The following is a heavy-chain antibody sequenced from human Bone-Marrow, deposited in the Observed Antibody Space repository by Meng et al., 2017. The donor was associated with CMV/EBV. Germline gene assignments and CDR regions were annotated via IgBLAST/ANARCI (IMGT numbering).Heavy chain of an antibody. Sequence: SETLSLTCTVSGGSISSSSYYWGWIRQPPGKGLEWIGSIYYSGSTYYNPSLKSRVTISVDTSKNQFSLKLSSVTAADTAVYYCAKANWGGGYYYGMDVWGQGTTVTVSS. CDR2: IYYSGST. V-gene: IGHV4-39*01. CDR1: GGSISSSSYY. CDR3: AKANWGGGYYYGMDV. D-gene: IGHD7-27*01. J-gene: IGHJ6*02.